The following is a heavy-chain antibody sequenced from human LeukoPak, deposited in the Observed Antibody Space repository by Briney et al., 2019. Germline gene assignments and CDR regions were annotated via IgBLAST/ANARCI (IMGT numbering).Heavy chain of an antibody. J-gene: IGHJ4*02. Sequence: PSETLSLTCAVYGGSFSGYYWSWIRQPPGKGLEWIGEINHSGSTNYNPSLKSRVTISVDTSKNQFSLELSSVTAADTAVYYCMRVEYDSSIDYWGQGTLVTVSS. CDR2: INHSGST. CDR1: GGSFSGYY. D-gene: IGHD3-22*01. CDR3: MRVEYDSSIDY. V-gene: IGHV4-34*01.